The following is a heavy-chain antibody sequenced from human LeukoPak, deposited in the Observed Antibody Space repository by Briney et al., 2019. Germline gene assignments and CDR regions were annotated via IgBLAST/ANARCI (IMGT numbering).Heavy chain of an antibody. CDR2: IYYSGST. CDR3: AREYYDSSVIQGWFDP. V-gene: IGHV4-59*01. D-gene: IGHD3-22*01. J-gene: IGHJ5*02. CDR1: GGSISSYY. Sequence: SETLSLTCTVSGGSISSYYWSWIRQPPGRGLEWIGYIYYSGSTNYNPSLKSRVTISVDTSKNQFSLKLSSVTAADTAVYYCAREYYDSSVIQGWFDPWGQGTLVTVSS.